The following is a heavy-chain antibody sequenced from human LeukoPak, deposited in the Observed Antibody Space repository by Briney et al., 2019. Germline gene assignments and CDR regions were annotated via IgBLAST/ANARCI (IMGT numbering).Heavy chain of an antibody. CDR2: INGDGRTT. Sequence: GGSLRLSCAASGFTFSSYWMHWVRQAPGKGLVWVSRINGDGRTTTYADSVKGRFTISRDNAKNTLNLQMSSLRAEDTAVYYCVRGYSSGWYLFADHWGQGALVTVSS. V-gene: IGHV3-74*01. D-gene: IGHD6-19*01. J-gene: IGHJ4*02. CDR1: GFTFSSYW. CDR3: VRGYSSGWYLFADH.